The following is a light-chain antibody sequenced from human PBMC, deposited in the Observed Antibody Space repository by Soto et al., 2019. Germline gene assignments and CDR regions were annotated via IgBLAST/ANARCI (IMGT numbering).Light chain of an antibody. V-gene: IGLV1-40*01. J-gene: IGLJ3*02. CDR2: GNS. Sequence: QSVLTQPPSVSGAPGQRVTISCTGSRSNIGAGYAVHWYQQLPGTAPKLLIYGNSNRPSGVPDRFSGSKSGTSASLAITGLQAEDEADYYCPSYDSSLSGWVFGGGTKLTVL. CDR1: RSNIGAGYA. CDR3: PSYDSSLSGWV.